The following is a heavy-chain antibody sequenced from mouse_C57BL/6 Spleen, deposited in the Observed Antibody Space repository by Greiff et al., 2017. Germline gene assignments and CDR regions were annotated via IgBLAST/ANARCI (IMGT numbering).Heavy chain of an antibody. Sequence: VQLQQPGAELVKPGASVKMSCKASGYTFTSYWITWVKQRPGQGLEWIGDIYPGSGSTNYNEKFKSKATLTVDTSSSTAYMQLRSLTSEDSAVYYCARRNYYGSSLDYWGQGTTLTVSS. CDR3: ARRNYYGSSLDY. CDR1: GYTFTSYW. CDR2: IYPGSGST. D-gene: IGHD1-1*01. J-gene: IGHJ2*01. V-gene: IGHV1-55*01.